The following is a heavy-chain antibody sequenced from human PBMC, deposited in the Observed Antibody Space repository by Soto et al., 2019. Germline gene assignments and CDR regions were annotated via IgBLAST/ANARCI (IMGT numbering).Heavy chain of an antibody. CDR2: SSGSGGST. V-gene: IGHV3-23*01. Sequence: PGGSLRLSCAASGFTFSSYAMSWVRQAPGKGLEWVSASSGSGGSTYYADSVKGRFTISRDNSKNTLYLQMNSLRAEDTAVYYCAKEVGPASSRSRAFDYWGQGTLVTVSS. CDR3: AKEVGPASSRSRAFDY. CDR1: GFTFSSYA. J-gene: IGHJ4*02. D-gene: IGHD6-13*01.